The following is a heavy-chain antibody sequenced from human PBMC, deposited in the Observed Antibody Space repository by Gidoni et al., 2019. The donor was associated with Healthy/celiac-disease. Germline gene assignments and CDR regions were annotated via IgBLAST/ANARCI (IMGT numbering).Heavy chain of an antibody. Sequence: EVQLVESGGVVVQPGGSLRLSCAASGFTFDDYTMHWVRQAPGKGLEWVSLISWDGGSTYYADSVKGRFTISRDNSKNSLYLQMNSLRTEDTALYYCAKDISPDYDSSGYLDYWGQGTLVTVSS. CDR2: ISWDGGST. CDR3: AKDISPDYDSSGYLDY. J-gene: IGHJ4*02. D-gene: IGHD3-22*01. V-gene: IGHV3-43*01. CDR1: GFTFDDYT.